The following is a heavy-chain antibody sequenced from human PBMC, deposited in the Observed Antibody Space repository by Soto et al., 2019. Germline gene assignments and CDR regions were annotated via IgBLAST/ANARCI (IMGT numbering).Heavy chain of an antibody. CDR3: ARLNIVATIEDYYYYGMDV. Sequence: GASVKVSCKASGFTFTSSAVQWVRQARGQRLEWIGWIVVGSGNTNYAQKFQERVTITRDMSTSTAYMELSSVTAADTAVYYCARLNIVATIEDYYYYGMDVWGQGTTVTVSS. CDR2: IVVGSGNT. J-gene: IGHJ6*02. V-gene: IGHV1-58*01. D-gene: IGHD5-12*01. CDR1: GFTFTSSA.